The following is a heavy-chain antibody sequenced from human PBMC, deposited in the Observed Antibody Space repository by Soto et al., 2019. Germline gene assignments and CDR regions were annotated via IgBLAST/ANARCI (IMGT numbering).Heavy chain of an antibody. Sequence: QVQLQESGPGLVKPSETLSLTCTVSGGSISSYYWSWIRQPPGKGLEWIGYIYYSGSTNYNSSLRSRVTISIDTSKNQSSLKLSSVTPADTAVYYCASYRGSGTLDYWGQGTLVTVSS. D-gene: IGHD2-21*01. CDR3: ASYRGSGTLDY. J-gene: IGHJ4*02. CDR2: IYYSGST. V-gene: IGHV4-59*12. CDR1: GGSISSYY.